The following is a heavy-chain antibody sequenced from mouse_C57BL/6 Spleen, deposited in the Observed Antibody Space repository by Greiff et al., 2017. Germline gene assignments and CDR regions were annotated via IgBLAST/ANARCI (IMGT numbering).Heavy chain of an antibody. CDR2: IYPSDSET. Sequence: VKLQQPGAELVRPGSSVKLSCKASGYTFTSYWMDWVKQRPGQGLEWIGNIYPSDSETHYNQKFKDKATLTVDKSSSTAYMQLSSLTSEDSAVYYCARGPIDYGSSPWYFEVWGTGTTVTVSS. CDR1: GYTFTSYW. D-gene: IGHD1-1*01. V-gene: IGHV1-61*01. J-gene: IGHJ1*03. CDR3: ARGPIDYGSSPWYFEV.